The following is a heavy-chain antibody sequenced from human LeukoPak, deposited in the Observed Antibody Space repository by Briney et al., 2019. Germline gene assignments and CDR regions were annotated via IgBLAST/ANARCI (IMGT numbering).Heavy chain of an antibody. CDR1: GFAFSSSP. D-gene: IGHD5-18*01. Sequence: PGGSLRLSCSASGFAFSSSPMHWVRQAPGKGLEYVSTISSNGGSTFYADSVKGRFTISRDSSRNTLYLQMSCLRAEDTAVYYCVRRGYSYGFDYWGQGTLVTVSS. CDR3: VRRGYSYGFDY. J-gene: IGHJ4*02. V-gene: IGHV3-64D*09. CDR2: ISSNGGST.